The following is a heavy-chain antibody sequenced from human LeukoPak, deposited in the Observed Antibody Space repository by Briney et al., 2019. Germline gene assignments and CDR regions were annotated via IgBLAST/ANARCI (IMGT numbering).Heavy chain of an antibody. V-gene: IGHV4-39*07. J-gene: IGHJ3*02. Sequence: SETLSLTCTVSGASISSYYWGWIRQPPGKGLEWIGSIYYSGSTYYNPSLKSRVTISVDTSKNQFSLKLSSVTAADTAVYYCARAGYCSSTSCYVAQDDAFDIWGQGTMVTVSS. CDR2: IYYSGST. D-gene: IGHD2-2*01. CDR1: GASISSYY. CDR3: ARAGYCSSTSCYVAQDDAFDI.